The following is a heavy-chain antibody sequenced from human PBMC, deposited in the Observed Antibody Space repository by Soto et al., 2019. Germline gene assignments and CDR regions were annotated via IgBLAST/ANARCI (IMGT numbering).Heavy chain of an antibody. CDR3: ARDWAAASHFDS. J-gene: IGHJ5*01. CDR1: GYTFTSYG. D-gene: IGHD6-13*01. Sequence: ASVKVSCKASGYTFTSYGISWVRQAPGQGLEWMGWISAYNGNTNYAQKLQGRVTMTTDTSTSTAYMELMSLRFDDTAVYYCARDWAAASHFDSWGQDTLVPVSS. CDR2: ISAYNGNT. V-gene: IGHV1-18*01.